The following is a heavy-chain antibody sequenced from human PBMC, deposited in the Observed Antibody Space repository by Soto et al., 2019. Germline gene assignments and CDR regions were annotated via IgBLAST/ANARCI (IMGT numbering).Heavy chain of an antibody. Sequence: PVGSLRLSCAASGFTFNNYGMHWVRQAPGKGLEWVAVTSYEGSNEYYADSVKGRFTVSRDNSKSTLYLQMNSLRTEDTAVYYCAKNHQRAPSRDGYNLIDYWGQGTLVTVSS. D-gene: IGHD5-12*01. CDR2: TSYEGSNE. J-gene: IGHJ4*02. CDR1: GFTFNNYG. V-gene: IGHV3-30*18. CDR3: AKNHQRAPSRDGYNLIDY.